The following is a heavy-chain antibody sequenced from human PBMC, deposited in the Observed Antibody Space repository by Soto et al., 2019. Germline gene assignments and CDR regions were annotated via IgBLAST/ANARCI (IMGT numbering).Heavy chain of an antibody. D-gene: IGHD3-10*01. V-gene: IGHV6-1*01. J-gene: IGHJ5*02. CDR2: TYYRSRFFS. CDR3: VRDRFSSSGWFDP. Sequence: SQTLSLTCAISGDSVSSYSAAWNWIRQSPSGGLEWLGRTYYRSRFFSDYAESVKSRIIINPDTSKNQFSLQLKSVTPEDTAVYYCVRDRFSSSGWFDPWGQGTPVTVSS. CDR1: GDSVSSYSAA.